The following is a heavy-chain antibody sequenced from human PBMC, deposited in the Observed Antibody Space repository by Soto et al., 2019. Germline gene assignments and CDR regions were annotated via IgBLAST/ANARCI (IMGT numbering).Heavy chain of an antibody. CDR1: GYTFTSYG. CDR2: ISAYNGNT. V-gene: IGHV1-18*01. Sequence: ASVKVSCKASGYTFTSYGISWVRQAPGQGLEWMGWISAYNGNTNYAQKLQGRVTMTTDTSTSTAYTELRSLRSDDTAVYYCARATIPSAVAGLGVYYFDYWGQGTLVTVSS. J-gene: IGHJ4*02. D-gene: IGHD6-19*01. CDR3: ARATIPSAVAGLGVYYFDY.